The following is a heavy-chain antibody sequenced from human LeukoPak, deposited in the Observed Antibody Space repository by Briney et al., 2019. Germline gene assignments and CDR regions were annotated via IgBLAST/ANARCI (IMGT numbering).Heavy chain of an antibody. CDR2: ISSSSSTI. J-gene: IGHJ6*02. V-gene: IGHV3-48*04. CDR3: ARDHVDGMDV. Sequence: GGSLRLSCAASGFTFSTYSMNWVRQAPGKGLEWVSYISSSSSTIYYADSVEGRFTISRDNAKNSLYLQMNSLRAEDTAVYYCARDHVDGMDVWGQGTTVTVSS. CDR1: GFTFSTYS.